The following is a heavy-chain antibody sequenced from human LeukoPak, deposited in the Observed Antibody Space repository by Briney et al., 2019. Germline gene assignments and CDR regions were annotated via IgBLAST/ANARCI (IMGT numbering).Heavy chain of an antibody. D-gene: IGHD6-19*01. Sequence: SETLSLTCAVYGGSFSGYYWSWIRQPPGKGLEWIGEINHSGSTNYNPSLKSRVTISVDTSKNQFSLKLSSVTAADTAVYYCARGLGIAVAGRYDYWGQGTLVTVSS. CDR1: GGSFSGYY. V-gene: IGHV4-34*01. CDR2: INHSGST. CDR3: ARGLGIAVAGRYDY. J-gene: IGHJ4*02.